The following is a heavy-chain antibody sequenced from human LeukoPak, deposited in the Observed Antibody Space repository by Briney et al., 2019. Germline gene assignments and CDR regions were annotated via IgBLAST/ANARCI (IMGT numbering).Heavy chain of an antibody. J-gene: IGHJ4*02. CDR1: EFTSSIHW. CDR3: ARGGLGVGADY. V-gene: IGHV3-74*01. CDR2: ISGDGRGT. Sequence: GGSLRLSCAASEFTSSIHWMHWVRQAPGKGLVWVSHISGDGRGTTYADPVKGRFTISRDNAKNTLYLQMNSLRAEDTAVYYCARGGLGVGADYWGQGTLVTVSS. D-gene: IGHD3-3*01.